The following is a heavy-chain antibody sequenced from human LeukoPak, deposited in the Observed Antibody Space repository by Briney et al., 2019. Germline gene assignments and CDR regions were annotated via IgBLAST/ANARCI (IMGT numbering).Heavy chain of an antibody. CDR2: ISGSGDNT. J-gene: IGHJ4*02. Sequence: PGGSLRLLCAACGFTFSSRGMMWVRQAPGEGLVWVTTISGSGDNTFYGDRGKGRFPIHRDHSKHTVYLHMNSLSAEDTAVYYCARVTYGSGTYGAFDYWGQGTLVTVSS. CDR1: GFTFSSRG. CDR3: ARVTYGSGTYGAFDY. V-gene: IGHV3-23*01. D-gene: IGHD3-10*01.